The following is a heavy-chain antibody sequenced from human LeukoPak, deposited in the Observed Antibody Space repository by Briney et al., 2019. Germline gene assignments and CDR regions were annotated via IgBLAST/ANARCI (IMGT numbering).Heavy chain of an antibody. CDR1: GFTFSNYA. Sequence: PGGSLRLSCAASGFTFSNYAMSWVRQAPGKGLEWVSAISGSDGSTYYADSVKGRFTISRDNSKNTLYLQMNSLRAEDTAVYYCAKRGYYHDTSGYHEGYFDYWGQGTLVTVSS. D-gene: IGHD3-22*01. CDR3: AKRGYYHDTSGYHEGYFDY. CDR2: ISGSDGST. V-gene: IGHV3-23*01. J-gene: IGHJ4*02.